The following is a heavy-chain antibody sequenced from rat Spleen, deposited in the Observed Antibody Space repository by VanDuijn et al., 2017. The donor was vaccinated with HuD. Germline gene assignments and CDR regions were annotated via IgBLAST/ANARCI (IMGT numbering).Heavy chain of an antibody. J-gene: IGHJ2*01. V-gene: IGHV2-13*01. CDR2: IWGNGNT. Sequence: QVQLKESGPGLVKPSLTLSLTCTVSGFSLSSYGVIWVRQPPGKGLEWMGVIWGNGNTNYNSALKSRLSISRDTSKNQVFLKMNSLQSEDTTTYYCARGAYGGYSEWFDYWGQGVMVTVSS. CDR3: ARGAYGGYSEWFDY. D-gene: IGHD1-11*01. CDR1: GFSLSSYG.